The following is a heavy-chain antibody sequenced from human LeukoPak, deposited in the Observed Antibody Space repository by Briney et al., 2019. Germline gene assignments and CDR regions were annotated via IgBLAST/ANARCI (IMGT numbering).Heavy chain of an antibody. D-gene: IGHD2-15*01. CDR1: GFTVSSNY. CDR2: IYSGGNT. Sequence: GGSLRLSCAASGFTVSSNYMSWVRQAPGKGLEWVSIIYSGGNTFYTGSVKGRFTISRDNSKNTLYLQMNSLRTEDTAIYFCTRGTQYSRESPSWGQGTPVTVSS. J-gene: IGHJ5*02. CDR3: TRGTQYSRESPS. V-gene: IGHV3-53*01.